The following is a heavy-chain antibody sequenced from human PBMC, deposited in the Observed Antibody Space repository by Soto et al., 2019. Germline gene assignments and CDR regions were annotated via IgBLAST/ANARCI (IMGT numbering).Heavy chain of an antibody. CDR1: GYTFTSYD. Sequence: QVQLVQSGAEVKKPGASVKVSCKASGYTFTSYDINWVRQATGQGLEWMGWMNPNSGNTGYAQKFQGRVTMTRNTSISTADMELSSLGAEDTAVYYCARGPISSWEEVDYWGQGTLVTVSS. CDR3: ARGPISSWEEVDY. CDR2: MNPNSGNT. V-gene: IGHV1-8*01. J-gene: IGHJ4*02. D-gene: IGHD6-13*01.